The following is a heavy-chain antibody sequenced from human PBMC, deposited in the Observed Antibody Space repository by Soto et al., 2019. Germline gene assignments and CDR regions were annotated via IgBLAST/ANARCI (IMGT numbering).Heavy chain of an antibody. CDR3: AALPDIVLVPAAMGGGFYYYGMDV. CDR2: IVVGSGNT. CDR1: GFTFTSSA. V-gene: IGHV1-58*01. D-gene: IGHD2-2*01. J-gene: IGHJ6*02. Sequence: ASVKVSCKASGFTFTSSAVQWVRQARGQRLEWIGWIVVGSGNTNYAQEFQERVTITRDMSTSTAYMELSSLRSEDTAVYYCAALPDIVLVPAAMGGGFYYYGMDVWGQGTTVTVSS.